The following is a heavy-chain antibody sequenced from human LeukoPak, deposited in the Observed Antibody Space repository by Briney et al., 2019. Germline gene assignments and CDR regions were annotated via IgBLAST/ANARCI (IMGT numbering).Heavy chain of an antibody. V-gene: IGHV1-18*01. J-gene: IGHJ6*02. D-gene: IGHD3-9*01. CDR1: GYTFTSYG. Sequence: ASVKVSCKASGYTFTSYGISWVRQAPGQGLEWMGWISAYNGNTNYAQKLQGRVTMTTDTSTSTAYMELRSLRSDDTAVYYCARDDILTGYPYGMDVWGQGTLVTVSS. CDR3: ARDDILTGYPYGMDV. CDR2: ISAYNGNT.